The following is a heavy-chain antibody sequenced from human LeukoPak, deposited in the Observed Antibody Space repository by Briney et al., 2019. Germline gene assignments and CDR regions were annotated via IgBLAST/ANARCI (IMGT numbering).Heavy chain of an antibody. Sequence: GGSLRLSCAASGFTFSSYAMHWVRQAPGKGLKYVSAISSNGGSTYYANSVKGRFTISRDNSKNTLYLQMNSLRAEDTAVYYCARNLFGDGEDYWGQGTLVTVSS. CDR2: ISSNGGST. CDR3: ARNLFGDGEDY. CDR1: GFTFSSYA. D-gene: IGHD3-10*02. V-gene: IGHV3-64*01. J-gene: IGHJ4*02.